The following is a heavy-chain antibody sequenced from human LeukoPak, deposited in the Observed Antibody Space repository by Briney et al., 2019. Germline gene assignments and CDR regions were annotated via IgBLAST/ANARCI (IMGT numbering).Heavy chain of an antibody. CDR3: ARGGDIVVVTAPHSYYYYYMDV. Sequence: GASVKVSCKASGYTFTGYYIHWVRQAPGQGLEWMGWINPNSGGTNYAQKFQGRVTMTRDTSISTAYMDLSRLRSDDPAVYYCARGGDIVVVTAPHSYYYYYMDVWGKGNTVTISS. CDR1: GYTFTGYY. D-gene: IGHD2-21*02. V-gene: IGHV1-2*02. J-gene: IGHJ6*03. CDR2: INPNSGGT.